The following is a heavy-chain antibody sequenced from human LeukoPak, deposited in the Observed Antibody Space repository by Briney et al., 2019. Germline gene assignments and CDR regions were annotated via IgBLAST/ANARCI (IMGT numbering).Heavy chain of an antibody. J-gene: IGHJ6*02. V-gene: IGHV3-21*01. Sequence: PGGSLRLSCAASGFSFSSYTMNWVRQAPGKGLEWVSSISSSSYIYYADSLKGRFTISRDNAKNSLYLQMNSLRAEDTAVYYCARQDPIDYYYGMDVWGQGTTVTVSS. CDR3: ARQDPIDYYYGMDV. CDR2: ISSSSYI. CDR1: GFSFSSYT.